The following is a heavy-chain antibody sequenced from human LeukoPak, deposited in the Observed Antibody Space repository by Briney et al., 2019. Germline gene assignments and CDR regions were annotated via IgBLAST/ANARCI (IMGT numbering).Heavy chain of an antibody. J-gene: IGHJ3*02. V-gene: IGHV3-30-3*01. CDR3: ARVQDLTGYPDAFDI. CDR2: ISYDGSNK. CDR1: GFTFSSYA. D-gene: IGHD3-9*01. Sequence: GGSLRLSCAASGFTFSSYAMHWVRQAPGKGLEWVAVISYDGSNKYYADSVKGRFTISRDNSKNTLCLQMNSLRAEDTAVYYCARVQDLTGYPDAFDIWGQGTMVTVSS.